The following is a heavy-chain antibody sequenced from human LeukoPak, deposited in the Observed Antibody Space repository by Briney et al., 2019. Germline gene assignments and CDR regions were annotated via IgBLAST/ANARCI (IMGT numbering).Heavy chain of an antibody. CDR1: GYTFTSYE. CDR3: ARDPPRIVVVVAAMNYYGMDV. Sequence: ASVKVSCKASGYTFTSYEMHWVRQAPGQGLEWMGIINTGGGYTSYAQRFQGRVTMTRDTSTSTVDMELSSLRSEDTAVYYCARDPPRIVVVVAAMNYYGMDVWGQGTTVTVSS. CDR2: INTGGGYT. V-gene: IGHV1-46*01. J-gene: IGHJ6*02. D-gene: IGHD2-15*01.